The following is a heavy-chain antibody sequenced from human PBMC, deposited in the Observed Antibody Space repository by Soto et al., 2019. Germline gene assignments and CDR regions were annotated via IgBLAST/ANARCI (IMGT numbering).Heavy chain of an antibody. CDR2: ISGSGGST. J-gene: IGHJ6*02. V-gene: IGHV3-23*01. D-gene: IGHD6-13*01. CDR3: AKVTAAGTLGLDYYGMDV. CDR1: GFTFSSYA. Sequence: GGSLRLSCAASGFTFSSYAMSWVRQAPGKGLEGVSAISGSGGSTYYADSVKGRFTISRDNSKNTLYLQMNSLRAEDTAVYYCAKVTAAGTLGLDYYGMDVWGQGTTVTVSS.